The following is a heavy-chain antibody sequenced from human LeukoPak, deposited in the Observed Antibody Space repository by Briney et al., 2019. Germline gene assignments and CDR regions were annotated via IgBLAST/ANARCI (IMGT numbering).Heavy chain of an antibody. Sequence: GGSLRLSCAASGFTFSSYGMHWGRQAPGKGLEWVAFIRYDESDKYYADSVKGRFTISRDNSKNTLYLQMNSLRAEDTAVYYCARDSGGEYSSSWYFDYWGQGTLVTVPS. CDR2: IRYDESDK. CDR1: GFTFSSYG. J-gene: IGHJ4*02. D-gene: IGHD6-13*01. CDR3: ARDSGGEYSSSWYFDY. V-gene: IGHV3-30*02.